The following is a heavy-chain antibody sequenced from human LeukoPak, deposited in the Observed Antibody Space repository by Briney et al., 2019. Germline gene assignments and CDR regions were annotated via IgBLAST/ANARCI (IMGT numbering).Heavy chain of an antibody. Sequence: GASVKVSCKASGYTFTSYGISWVRQAPGQGLEWMGWISAYNGNTNYAQKLQGRVTMTTDTSTSTAYMELSSLRSEDTAVYYCAALPPYTWEMGNWGQGNLVTVSS. CDR2: ISAYNGNT. V-gene: IGHV1-18*01. J-gene: IGHJ4*02. D-gene: IGHD1-26*01. CDR1: GYTFTSYG. CDR3: AALPPYTWEMGN.